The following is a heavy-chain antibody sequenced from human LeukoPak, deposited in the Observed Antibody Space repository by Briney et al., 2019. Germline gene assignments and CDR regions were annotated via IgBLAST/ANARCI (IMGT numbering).Heavy chain of an antibody. CDR2: IYYSGST. V-gene: IGHV4-39*01. J-gene: IGHJ4*02. D-gene: IGHD3-16*02. CDR1: GDSISRSSYY. Sequence: SETLSLTCTVSGDSISRSSYYWGWIRQPPGKGLEWIGSIYYSGSTYYNPSLKSRVTISVDTSKNQFSLKLSSVTAADTAVYYCARNYDYVWGSYRSPRQYYFDYWGQGTLVTVSS. CDR3: ARNYDYVWGSYRSPRQYYFDY.